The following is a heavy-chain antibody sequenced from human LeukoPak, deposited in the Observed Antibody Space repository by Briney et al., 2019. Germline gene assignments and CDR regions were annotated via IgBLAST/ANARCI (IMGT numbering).Heavy chain of an antibody. Sequence: SETLSLTCSVSGGSIDNYYWNWIRQPAGKGLEWIGHVYSTGRTNYNPSLKSRVTMSVDTAQIQFSLKLRSVTAADTAVYYCARVDPLDYTNRYWFFDLWGRGALVTVSS. CDR3: ARVDPLDYTNRYWFFDL. J-gene: IGHJ2*01. CDR2: VYSTGRT. D-gene: IGHD4-11*01. V-gene: IGHV4-4*07. CDR1: GGSIDNYY.